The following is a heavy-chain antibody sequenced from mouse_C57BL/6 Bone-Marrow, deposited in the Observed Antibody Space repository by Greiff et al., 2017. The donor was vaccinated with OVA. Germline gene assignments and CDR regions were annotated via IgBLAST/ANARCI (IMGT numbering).Heavy chain of an antibody. CDR3: ARGYFDV. CDR1: GFTFSDFY. V-gene: IGHV7-1*01. J-gene: IGHJ1*03. Sequence: EVQGVESGGGLVQSGRSLRLSCATSGFTFSDFYMEWVRQAPGKGLEWIAASRNKANDYTTEYSASVKGRFIVSRDTSQSILYLQMNALRAEDTAIYYCARGYFDVWGTGTTVTVSS. CDR2: SRNKANDYTT.